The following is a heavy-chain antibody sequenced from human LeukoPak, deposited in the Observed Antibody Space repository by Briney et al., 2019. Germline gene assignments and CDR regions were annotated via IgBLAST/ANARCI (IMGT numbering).Heavy chain of an antibody. CDR3: ARGPYSYDSSGAFDI. CDR1: GDSISSSDYY. V-gene: IGHV4-61*02. Sequence: PSETLSLTCTVSGDSISSSDYYWSWIRRPAGKGLEWIERISSSGSTNYNPSLKSRVTISVDTSKNQFSLKRSSVTAADTAVYFCARGPYSYDSSGAFDIWGQGTMVTVSS. J-gene: IGHJ3*02. D-gene: IGHD3-22*01. CDR2: ISSSGST.